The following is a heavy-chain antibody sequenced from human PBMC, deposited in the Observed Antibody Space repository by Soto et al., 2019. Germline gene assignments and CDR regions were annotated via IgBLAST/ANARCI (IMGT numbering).Heavy chain of an antibody. D-gene: IGHD4-17*01. CDR1: GGSVSDYY. V-gene: IGHV4-59*02. J-gene: IGHJ6*03. Sequence: PSETLSLTCTVSGGSVSDYYWSWIRQAPGKGLEWIGYTYYTGRTDFNPSLKSRLSMSVDTSKNQFSLELTSVTAEDTAVYYCAKDGPGFPTDEPHDYGDYDYYYYMDVWGKGTTVTVSS. CDR2: TYYTGRT. CDR3: AKDGPGFPTDEPHDYGDYDYYYYMDV.